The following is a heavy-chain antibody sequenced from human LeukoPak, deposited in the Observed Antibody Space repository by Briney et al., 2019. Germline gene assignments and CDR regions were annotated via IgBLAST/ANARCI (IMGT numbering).Heavy chain of an antibody. D-gene: IGHD4/OR15-4a*01. J-gene: IGHJ6*02. CDR2: ISTSSSDI. Sequence: PGGSLRHSCAASGFTLDNYRMNGVRPAPRKGREWVSYISTSSSDIVYPDSVKGRFTISRDNAKNSLYLQMNSLRAEDTAVYFCARDKDFGAYPRDFGMDVWGQGTTVTVSS. CDR3: ARDKDFGAYPRDFGMDV. CDR1: GFTLDNYR. V-gene: IGHV3-21*05.